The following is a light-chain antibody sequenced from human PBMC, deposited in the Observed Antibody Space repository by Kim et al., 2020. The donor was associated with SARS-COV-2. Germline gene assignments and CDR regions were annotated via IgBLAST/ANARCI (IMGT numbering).Light chain of an antibody. Sequence: SASVGDRVTITGRASQGITTFLAWYQQRPGKAPKLLIYAASSLHSGVPSRFSGSGSGTHFTLTISSLQPEDFGTYYCQQADTFPFTFGQGTKLEI. CDR3: QQADTFPFT. CDR1: QGITTF. V-gene: IGKV1-12*01. CDR2: AAS. J-gene: IGKJ2*01.